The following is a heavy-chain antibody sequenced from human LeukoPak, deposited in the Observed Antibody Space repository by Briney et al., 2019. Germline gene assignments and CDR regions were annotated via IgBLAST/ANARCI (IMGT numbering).Heavy chain of an antibody. CDR2: IHYSGRT. CDR3: ARLLDNDSSGDPDTFDM. J-gene: IGHJ3*02. D-gene: IGHD3-22*01. CDR1: GGSISRHF. Sequence: PSETLSLTCSVSGGSISRHFWSWIRQPPGKGRDWIAFIHYSGRTKYNPSLQSRVTISIDTSENNFSLKLTSVTAADTAVYYCARLLDNDSSGDPDTFDMWGQGTVVSVSS. V-gene: IGHV4-59*11.